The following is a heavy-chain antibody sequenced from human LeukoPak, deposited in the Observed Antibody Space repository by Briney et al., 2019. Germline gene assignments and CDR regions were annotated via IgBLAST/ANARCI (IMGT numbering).Heavy chain of an antibody. CDR3: TRIFSGYDY. J-gene: IGHJ4*02. CDR2: IYYTGST. Sequence: SETLSLTCTVSGASVSSSRYFWGWSRQPPGKGLEWIGTIYYTGSTNYNPSLKSRVTISADTSKNQFSLRLNSVTAADTAVYYCTRIFSGYDYWGQGALVTVSS. V-gene: IGHV4-39*01. D-gene: IGHD5-12*01. CDR1: GASVSSSRYF.